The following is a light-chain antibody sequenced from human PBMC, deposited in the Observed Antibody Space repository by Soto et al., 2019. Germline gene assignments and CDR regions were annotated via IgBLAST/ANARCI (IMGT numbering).Light chain of an antibody. CDR1: QSLTNNY. Sequence: PGPRATLSCRASQSLTNNYFAWYQQKPGRALRLLIYGASTRATGIPDRFSGSGSGTHFTLTISRLEPGDVAVYYCQHFGGTTFTFGQGTRLEIK. CDR2: GAS. J-gene: IGKJ5*01. CDR3: QHFGGTTFT. V-gene: IGKV3-20*01.